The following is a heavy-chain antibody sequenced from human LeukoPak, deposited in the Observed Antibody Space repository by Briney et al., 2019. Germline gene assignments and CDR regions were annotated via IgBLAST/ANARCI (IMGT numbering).Heavy chain of an antibody. CDR3: ARSIGLTGGGVDV. Sequence: PWGSLILSCAASGFTFSDYNMNWVRPAPGKGLEWVSYITNGGSTIHHADSVKGRFTISRDNAKKTLYLQMNSLRAEDTAVYYCARSIGLTGGGVDVWGQGTTVTVSS. V-gene: IGHV3-11*01. D-gene: IGHD3-9*01. J-gene: IGHJ6*02. CDR1: GFTFSDYN. CDR2: ITNGGSTI.